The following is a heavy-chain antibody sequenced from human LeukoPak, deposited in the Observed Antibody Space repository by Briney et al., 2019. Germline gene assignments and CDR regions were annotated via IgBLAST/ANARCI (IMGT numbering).Heavy chain of an antibody. D-gene: IGHD2-15*01. V-gene: IGHV4-59*01. Sequence: SETLSLTCTVSGGSISSYYWSWIRQPPGKGLEWIGYIYYSGSTNYNPSLKSRVTISVDTSKNQFSLKLSSVTAADTAVYYCARDSGYDSGGSRYDYWGRGTLVTVSS. J-gene: IGHJ4*02. CDR3: ARDSGYDSGGSRYDY. CDR1: GGSISSYY. CDR2: IYYSGST.